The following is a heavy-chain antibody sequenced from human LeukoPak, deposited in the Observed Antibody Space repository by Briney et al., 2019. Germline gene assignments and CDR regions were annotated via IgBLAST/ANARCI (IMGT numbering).Heavy chain of an antibody. V-gene: IGHV3-30*02. J-gene: IGHJ5*02. CDR2: IRYDGSKK. CDR1: GFTFSNYG. Sequence: GGSLRLSCAASGFTFSNYGMHWVRQAPGKGLEWVAFIRYDGSKKYYADSVKGRFTISRDNSKNTLYLQMNSLRAEDTAVYYCASLRIAARSPEAAHGYNWFDPWGQGTLVTVSS. D-gene: IGHD6-6*01. CDR3: ASLRIAARSPEAAHGYNWFDP.